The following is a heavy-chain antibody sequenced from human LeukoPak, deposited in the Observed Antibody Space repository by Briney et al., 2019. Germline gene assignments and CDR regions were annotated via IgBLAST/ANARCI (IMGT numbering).Heavy chain of an antibody. CDR1: GGSISSYY. Sequence: SETLSLTCTVSGGSISSYYWSWIRQPPGKGLEWIGYIYYSGSTNYNPSLKSRATISVDTSKNQFSLKLSSVTAADTAVYYCARQIQLWGFDYWGQGTLVTVSS. D-gene: IGHD5-18*01. V-gene: IGHV4-59*08. CDR2: IYYSGST. J-gene: IGHJ4*02. CDR3: ARQIQLWGFDY.